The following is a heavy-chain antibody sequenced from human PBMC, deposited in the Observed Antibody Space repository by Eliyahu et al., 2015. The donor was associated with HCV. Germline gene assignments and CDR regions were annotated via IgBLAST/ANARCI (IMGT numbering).Heavy chain of an antibody. D-gene: IGHD5-24*01. V-gene: IGHV1-69*04. CDR2: IIPXLGIA. CDR1: GGPFSSYA. J-gene: IGHJ2*01. CDR3: AILDGYKQKDPVDL. Sequence: EVKKPGPSVKVSCRASGGPFSSYAXSWVRQAPGQGLEWMGRIIPXLGIANYAXKFQVRVTXTADKSTXTAYREXSXLXPEDTAVYYCAILDGYKQKDPVDLWGRGTLVTVSS.